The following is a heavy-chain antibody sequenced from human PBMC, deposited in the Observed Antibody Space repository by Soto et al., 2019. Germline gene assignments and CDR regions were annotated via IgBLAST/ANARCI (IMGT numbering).Heavy chain of an antibody. CDR2: IDPSDSQT. CDR1: GYSFAGYW. CDR3: ARQIYDSDTGPNFQYYFDS. Sequence: GESLKISCKGSGYSFAGYWITWVRQKPGKGFEWMGRIDPSDSQTYYSPSFRGHVTISVTKSITTVFLQWSSLRASDTAMYYCARQIYDSDTGPNFQYYFDSWGQGAVVTVSS. J-gene: IGHJ4*02. D-gene: IGHD3-22*01. V-gene: IGHV5-10-1*01.